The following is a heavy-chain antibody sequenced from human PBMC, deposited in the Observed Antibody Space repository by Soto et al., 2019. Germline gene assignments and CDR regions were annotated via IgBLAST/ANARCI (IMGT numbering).Heavy chain of an antibody. CDR2: TYYRSKWYN. V-gene: IGHV6-1*01. CDR3: ANEWSGVAAAPAGQYGMDV. Sequence: SQTLSLTFAISGDSVSSNSSSWNWIRPSPSRGLEWLGRTYYRSKWYNDYAVSVKSRITINPDTSKNQFSLQLNSVTPEDTAVYYCANEWSGVAAAPAGQYGMDVWGQGTTVTVSS. J-gene: IGHJ6*02. D-gene: IGHD6-13*01. CDR1: GDSVSSNSSS.